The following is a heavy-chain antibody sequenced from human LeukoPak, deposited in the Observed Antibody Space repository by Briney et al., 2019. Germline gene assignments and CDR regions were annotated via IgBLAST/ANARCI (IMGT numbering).Heavy chain of an antibody. J-gene: IGHJ4*02. D-gene: IGHD3-10*01. CDR2: ISDSGGNT. CDR1: GFTFSSYA. CDR3: AKLKRLEAGGGLDY. Sequence: GGSLRLSCAASGFTFSSYAMSWVRQAPGKGLEWVLVISDSGGNTYYADSVKGRFTISRDNSKNTLYLQMNSLRAEDTAVYYCAKLKRLEAGGGLDYWGQGTLVTVSS. V-gene: IGHV3-23*01.